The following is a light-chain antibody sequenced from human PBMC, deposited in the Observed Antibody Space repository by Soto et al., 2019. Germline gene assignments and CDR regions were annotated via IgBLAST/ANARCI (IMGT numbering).Light chain of an antibody. CDR3: QHYNSYSEA. V-gene: IGKV1-5*03. J-gene: IGKJ1*01. CDR1: QTISSW. Sequence: EIQMTQSPSTLSGSVGDRVTITCRASQTISSWLAWYQQKPEKAPKLLIYKASTLKSGVPSRFSGSGAGTEFTLTISSLQPDDFATYYCQHYNSYSEAFGQGTKVELK. CDR2: KAS.